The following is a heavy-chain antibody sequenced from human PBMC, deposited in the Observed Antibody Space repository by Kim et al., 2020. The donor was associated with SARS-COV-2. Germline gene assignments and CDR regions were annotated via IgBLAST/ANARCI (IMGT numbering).Heavy chain of an antibody. Sequence: TTYSQKFRGRVTITRNTTASTAYMELSSLRSEDTAVYYCARGSGWAFDYWGQGTLVTVAS. V-gene: IGHV1-3*01. D-gene: IGHD6-19*01. CDR2: T. CDR3: ARGSGWAFDY. J-gene: IGHJ4*02.